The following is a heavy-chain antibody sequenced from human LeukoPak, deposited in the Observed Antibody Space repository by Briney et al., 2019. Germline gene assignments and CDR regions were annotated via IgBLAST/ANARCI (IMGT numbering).Heavy chain of an antibody. J-gene: IGHJ5*02. Sequence: SVKVSCKASGGTFSSYAISWVRQAPGQGLEWMGGIIPIFGTANYAQKFQGRVTITADESTSTAYMELSSLRSEDTAVYYCARNTIFGVVDNLSPFDPWGQGTLVTVSS. CDR1: GGTFSSYA. D-gene: IGHD3-3*01. V-gene: IGHV1-69*13. CDR2: IIPIFGTA. CDR3: ARNTIFGVVDNLSPFDP.